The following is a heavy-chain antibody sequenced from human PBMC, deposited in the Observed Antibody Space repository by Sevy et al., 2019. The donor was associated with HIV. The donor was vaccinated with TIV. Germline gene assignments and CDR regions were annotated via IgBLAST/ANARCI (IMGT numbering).Heavy chain of an antibody. CDR3: ATHDDYYGSGSYYKPSYYFDY. J-gene: IGHJ4*02. CDR1: GFTFSSYA. CDR2: ISGSGGST. Sequence: GGSLRLSCAASGFTFSSYAMSWVRQAPGKGLEWVSAISGSGGSTYYADSVKGRFTISRDNSKNTLYLQMNSLRAEDTAVYYCATHDDYYGSGSYYKPSYYFDYWGQRTLVTVSS. V-gene: IGHV3-23*01. D-gene: IGHD3-10*01.